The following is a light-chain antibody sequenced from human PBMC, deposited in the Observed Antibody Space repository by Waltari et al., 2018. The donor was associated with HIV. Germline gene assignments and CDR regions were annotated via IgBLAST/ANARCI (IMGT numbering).Light chain of an antibody. V-gene: IGKV1-39*01. CDR3: DQIYTFPLFT. CDR1: QTIGDY. Sequence: DIQLTQSPSPLSASLGDSVIITCRPSQTIGDYVNWYQQKPGKPPKLLIYSATSLQPGVASRFSGSGSGTDFALTISSLQPEDFAIYYCDQIYTFPLFTFGPGTKVDI. J-gene: IGKJ3*01. CDR2: SAT.